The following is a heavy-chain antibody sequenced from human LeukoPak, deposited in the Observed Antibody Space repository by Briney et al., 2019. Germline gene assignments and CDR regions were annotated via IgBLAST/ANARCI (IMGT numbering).Heavy chain of an antibody. V-gene: IGHV3-48*01. D-gene: IGHD2-2*01. CDR2: ISGGASVI. CDR1: GFTSSSYG. Sequence: PGGSLRLSCAASGFTSSSYGMNLVRQAPGKGLEWVSYISGGASVIYYADSVKGRFTISRDNARSSLYLQMNSLRAEDTAVYYCARAYCSSTSCFDSWFDPWGQGTLVTVSS. J-gene: IGHJ5*02. CDR3: ARAYCSSTSCFDSWFDP.